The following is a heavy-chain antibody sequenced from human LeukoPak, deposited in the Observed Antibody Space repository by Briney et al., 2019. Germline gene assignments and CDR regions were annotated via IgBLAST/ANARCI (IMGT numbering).Heavy chain of an antibody. CDR3: ARGGTDGLLRFGESPDWFDP. CDR2: INQSGST. J-gene: IGHJ5*02. Sequence: SETLSLTCAVYGGSFSGYYWSWIRQPPGKGLEWIGEINQSGSTNYNPSLKSRVTISVDTSKNQFSLKLSSVTAADTAVYYCARGGTDGLLRFGESPDWFDPSGQGTLVTVSS. CDR1: GGSFSGYY. V-gene: IGHV4-34*01. D-gene: IGHD3-10*01.